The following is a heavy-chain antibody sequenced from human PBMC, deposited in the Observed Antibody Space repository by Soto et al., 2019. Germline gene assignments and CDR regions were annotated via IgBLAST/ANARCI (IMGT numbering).Heavy chain of an antibody. J-gene: IGHJ6*01. V-gene: IGHV4-61*01. CDR1: GASVSGGYYY. Sequence: TLSLTCTVSGASVSGGYYYWSWIRQPPGKGLEWIAYIDYSGSTNYNPSLKSRVTISVDTSKNRFSLKLSSVTAADTAVYYCARIVQKDGGLLSNYYYGLDGCERGTTVAVSS. CDR3: ARIVQKDGGLLSNYYYGLDG. D-gene: IGHD3-10*01. CDR2: IDYSGST.